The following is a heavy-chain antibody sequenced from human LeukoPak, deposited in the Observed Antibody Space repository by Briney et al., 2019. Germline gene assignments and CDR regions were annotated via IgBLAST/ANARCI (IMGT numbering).Heavy chain of an antibody. Sequence: SVKVSCKASGGTFSSYAISWVRQAPGHGLEWMGRIIPILGIANYAQKFQGRVTITADKSTSTAYMELSSLRSEDTAVYYCARDFIHYDFWSGYSVFDYWGQGTLVTVSS. CDR3: ARDFIHYDFWSGYSVFDY. V-gene: IGHV1-69*04. D-gene: IGHD3-3*01. CDR2: IIPILGIA. J-gene: IGHJ4*02. CDR1: GGTFSSYA.